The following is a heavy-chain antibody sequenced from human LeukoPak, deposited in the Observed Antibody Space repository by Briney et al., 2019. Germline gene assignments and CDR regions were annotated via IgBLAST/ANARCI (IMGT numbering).Heavy chain of an antibody. CDR1: GFTFSSYA. D-gene: IGHD3-10*01. CDR2: IGGSGGST. CDR3: AKVSRESITMVRGVGYPSRAWFDL. J-gene: IGHJ5*02. V-gene: IGHV3-23*01. Sequence: GGSLRLSCAASGFTFSSYAMSWVRQAPGKGLEWVSTIGGSGGSTYFADSVKGRFTISRDNSKNTLYLQMNSLRAEDTAVCYCAKVSRESITMVRGVGYPSRAWFDLWGQGTLVTVSS.